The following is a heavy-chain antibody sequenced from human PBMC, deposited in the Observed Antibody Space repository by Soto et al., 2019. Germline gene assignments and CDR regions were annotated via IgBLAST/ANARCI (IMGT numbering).Heavy chain of an antibody. V-gene: IGHV2-5*02. CDR1: GFSLTTSGVG. D-gene: IGHD3-3*01. CDR3: AHRILRTVFGLVTTTAIYFDF. Sequence: QITLNESGPTVVKPAETLTLTCTFSGFSLTTSGVGVGWIRQSPGKAPEGLALIYWDDDKRYSASLKSRLTITKDTSKNHVVLTMASVDPADTATYYCAHRILRTVFGLVTTTAIYFDFWGQGTPVVVSS. J-gene: IGHJ4*02. CDR2: IYWDDDK.